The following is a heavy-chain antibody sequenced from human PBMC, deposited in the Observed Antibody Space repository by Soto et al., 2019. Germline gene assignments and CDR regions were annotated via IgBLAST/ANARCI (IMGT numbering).Heavy chain of an antibody. J-gene: IGHJ6*02. CDR3: ARRRYCGYDCYHKHYYGMDV. CDR2: IITVLGTT. V-gene: IGHV1-69*08. Sequence: QDQLVQSGAELKKTGSSVTVSCRASGDTFSSYAVNWVRQAPGRGLEWMGRIITVLGTTDYAQNFKGRVTITAEKSTKTVYMELSSLRSDDTAVYYCARRRYCGYDCYHKHYYGMDVWGQGTTVTVAS. D-gene: IGHD2-21*01. CDR1: GDTFSSYA.